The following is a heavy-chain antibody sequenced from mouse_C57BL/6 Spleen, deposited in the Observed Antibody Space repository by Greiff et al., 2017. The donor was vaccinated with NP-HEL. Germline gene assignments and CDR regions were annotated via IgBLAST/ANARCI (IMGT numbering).Heavy chain of an antibody. J-gene: IGHJ4*01. V-gene: IGHV1-9*01. CDR1: GYTFTGYW. CDR3: ARGGYDCYLYYYAMDY. CDR2: ILPGSGST. Sequence: QVQLQQSGAELMKPGASVKLSCKATGYTFTGYWIEWVKQRPGHGLEWIGEILPGSGSTNYNEKFKGKATFTADTSSNTAYMQLSSLTTEDSAIYYCARGGYDCYLYYYAMDYWGQGTSVTVSS. D-gene: IGHD2-3*01.